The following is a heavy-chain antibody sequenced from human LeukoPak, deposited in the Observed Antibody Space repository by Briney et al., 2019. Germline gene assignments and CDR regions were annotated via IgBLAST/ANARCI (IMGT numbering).Heavy chain of an antibody. CDR1: GFTFSSYA. CDR2: ISGSGGSS. J-gene: IGHJ4*02. V-gene: IGHV3-23*01. D-gene: IGHD2-8*01. CDR3: AKDSGYCTNGVCYSFDY. Sequence: GGSLRLSCAASGFTFSSYAMSWVRQASGKGLEWVSAISGSGGSSYYADSVKGRFTISRDNSKNTLYLQMNSLRAEDTAVYYCAKDSGYCTNGVCYSFDYWGQGTLVTVSS.